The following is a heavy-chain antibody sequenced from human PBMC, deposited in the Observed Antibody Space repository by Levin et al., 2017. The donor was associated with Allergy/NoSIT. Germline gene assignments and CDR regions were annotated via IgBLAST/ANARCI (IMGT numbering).Heavy chain of an antibody. J-gene: IGHJ5*02. D-gene: IGHD3-10*01. CDR2: IYTSGST. CDR1: GGSISSGSYY. V-gene: IGHV4-61*02. Sequence: SQTLSLTCTVSGGSISSGSYYWSWIRQPAGKGLEWIGRIYTSGSTNYNPSLKSRVTISVDTSKNQFSLKLSSVTAADTAVYYCARHTSLKAWFGEVQWFDPWGQGTLVTVSS. CDR3: ARHTSLKAWFGEVQWFDP.